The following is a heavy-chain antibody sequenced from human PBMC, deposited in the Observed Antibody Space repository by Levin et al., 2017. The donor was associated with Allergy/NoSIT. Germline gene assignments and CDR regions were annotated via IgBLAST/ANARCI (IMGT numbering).Heavy chain of an antibody. CDR3: ALRGAAGDSFGYYFDY. CDR2: IYPGDSDT. Sequence: RGESLKISCKGSGYSFPSYWIGWVRQMPGKGLEWMGIIYPGDSDTRYTPSFQGQVTISVDKSISPAYLQWSSLQASDTAMYYCALRGAAGDSFGYYFDYWGRGTLVTVSS. D-gene: IGHD2-21*02. CDR1: GYSFPSYW. J-gene: IGHJ4*02. V-gene: IGHV5-51*01.